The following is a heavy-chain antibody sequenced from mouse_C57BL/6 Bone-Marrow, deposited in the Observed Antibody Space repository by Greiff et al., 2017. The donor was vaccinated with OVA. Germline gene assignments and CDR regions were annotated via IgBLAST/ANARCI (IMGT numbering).Heavy chain of an antibody. Sequence: EVQVVESGGGLVQSGRSLRLSCATSGFTFSDFYLEWVRQAPGKGLEWIAASRNKANDYTTEYSASVTGRFIVSRDTSQSILYLQMNALRAEDTAIYYCARDAHYYYGSSYWYFDVWGTGTTVTVSS. D-gene: IGHD1-1*01. V-gene: IGHV7-1*01. CDR2: SRNKANDYTT. J-gene: IGHJ1*03. CDR3: ARDAHYYYGSSYWYFDV. CDR1: GFTFSDFY.